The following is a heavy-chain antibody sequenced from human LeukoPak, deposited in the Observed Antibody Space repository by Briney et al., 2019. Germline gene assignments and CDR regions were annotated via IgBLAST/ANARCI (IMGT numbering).Heavy chain of an antibody. Sequence: ASVKVSCKASRYTFTSYDINWVRQATGQGLEWMGWMNPNSGNTGYAQKFQGRVTMTRNTSISTAYMELSSLRSEDTAVYYCARGVLPAAIIGYWGQGALVTVSS. J-gene: IGHJ4*02. CDR1: RYTFTSYD. CDR3: ARGVLPAAIIGY. V-gene: IGHV1-8*01. D-gene: IGHD2-2*02. CDR2: MNPNSGNT.